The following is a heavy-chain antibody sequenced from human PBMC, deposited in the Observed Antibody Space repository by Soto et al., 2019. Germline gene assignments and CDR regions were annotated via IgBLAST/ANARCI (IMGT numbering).Heavy chain of an antibody. CDR2: IYYSGST. CDR1: GGSISSSSYY. V-gene: IGHV4-39*01. D-gene: IGHD3-22*01. J-gene: IGHJ5*02. CDR3: ARRGTHYYDSSGLGFDP. Sequence: SETLSLTCTVSGGSISSSSYYWGWIRQPPGKGLEWIGSIYYSGSTYYNPSLKSRVTISVDTSKNQLSLKLSSVTAADTAVYYCARRGTHYYDSSGLGFDPWGQGTLVTVSS.